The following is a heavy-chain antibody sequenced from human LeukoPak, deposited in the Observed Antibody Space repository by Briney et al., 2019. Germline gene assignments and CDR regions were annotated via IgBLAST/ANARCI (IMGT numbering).Heavy chain of an antibody. CDR1: GFTFKNYV. CDR2: IYGSGGSI. D-gene: IGHD1-26*01. J-gene: IGHJ4*02. V-gene: IGHV3-23*01. CDR3: AKDLGWELPAEAY. Sequence: PGGSLRLSCVASGFTFKNYVMNWVRQAPGKGLEWLATIYGSGGSISYADSVKGGFTISGDNSNNTPYLQMNSLRADDPAMYYCAKDLGWELPAEAYWGQGILVTVSS.